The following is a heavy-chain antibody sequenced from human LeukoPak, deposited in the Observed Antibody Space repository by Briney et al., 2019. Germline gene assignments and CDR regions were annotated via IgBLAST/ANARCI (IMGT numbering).Heavy chain of an antibody. CDR3: AKSPVSSCRGSFCYPFDY. D-gene: IGHD2-15*01. CDR1: GFTFSSYA. Sequence: GGSLRLSCAASGFTFSSYAMHWVRQAPGKGLEWVSAISGSDDGTYYADSVKGRFTISRDNSRNTLYLQMNTLRAEDTAVYFCAKSPVSSCRGSFCYPFDYWGQGNLVTVSS. J-gene: IGHJ4*02. V-gene: IGHV3-23*01. CDR2: ISGSDDGT.